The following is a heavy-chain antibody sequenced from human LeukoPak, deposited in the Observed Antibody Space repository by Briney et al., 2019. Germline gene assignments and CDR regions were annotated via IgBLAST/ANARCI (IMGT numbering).Heavy chain of an antibody. CDR1: GFTFSDSG. CDR3: TAAVGGTSSGLHL. V-gene: IGHV3-73*01. CDR2: VRSKPNNYAT. Sequence: GGSLRLSCAVSGFTFSDSGMHWVRQASGKGLEWIGLVRSKPNNYATAYAASVRGRITISRDDSKNTAFLQMNSLKIEDTAVYYCTAAVGGTSSGLHLWGQGTPVTVSS. J-gene: IGHJ5*02. D-gene: IGHD1-26*01.